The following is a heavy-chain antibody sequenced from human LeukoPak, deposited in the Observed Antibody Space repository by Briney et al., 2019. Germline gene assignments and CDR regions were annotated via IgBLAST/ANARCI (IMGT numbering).Heavy chain of an antibody. Sequence: GGSLRLSCAASGFTFSSYAMSWVRQAPGKGLEWVSAISGSGGSTYYADSVKGRFTISRDNSKNTLYLQMNSLRAEDTAVYYCAGGPRIAVAGNFDYWGRGTLVTVSS. CDR3: AGGPRIAVAGNFDY. CDR1: GFTFSSYA. V-gene: IGHV3-23*01. D-gene: IGHD6-19*01. J-gene: IGHJ4*02. CDR2: ISGSGGST.